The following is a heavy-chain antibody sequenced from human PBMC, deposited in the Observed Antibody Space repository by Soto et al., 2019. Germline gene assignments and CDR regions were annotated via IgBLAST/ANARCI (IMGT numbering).Heavy chain of an antibody. D-gene: IGHD6-13*01. CDR1: GGSISSGDYY. CDR3: ARGRAAAPFDY. V-gene: IGHV4-30-4*01. Sequence: SETLSLTCTVSGGSISSGDYYWSWIRQPPGKGLEWIGYIYYSGSTYYNPSLKSRVTISVDTSKSQFSLKLSSVTAADTAVYYCARGRAAAPFDYWGQGTLVTVS. CDR2: IYYSGST. J-gene: IGHJ4*02.